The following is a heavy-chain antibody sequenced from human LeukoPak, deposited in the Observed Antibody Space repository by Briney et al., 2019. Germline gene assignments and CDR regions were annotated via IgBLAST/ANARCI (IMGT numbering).Heavy chain of an antibody. CDR3: ARATICFDY. CDR1: GGSISSGGYS. Sequence: PSETLSLTCAVSGGSISSGGYSWSWIRQPPGKGLEWIGYIYRSGSTYYNPSLKSRVTISVDRSKNQFSLKLSSVTAADTAVYYCARATICFDYWGQGTLVTVSS. D-gene: IGHD2-2*01. V-gene: IGHV4-30-2*01. CDR2: IYRSGST. J-gene: IGHJ4*02.